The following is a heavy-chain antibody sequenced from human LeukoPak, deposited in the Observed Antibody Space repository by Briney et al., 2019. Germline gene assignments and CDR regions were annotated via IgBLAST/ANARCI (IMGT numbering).Heavy chain of an antibody. D-gene: IGHD6-13*01. CDR1: GFTVSSNY. Sequence: GGSLRLSCAASGFTVSSNYMSWVRQAPGKGLEWVSVIYSGGSTYYADSVKGRFTISRDNSKNTLYLQMNSLRAEDTAVYYCVRGHSSSWYFYYYYGMDVWGQGTTVTVSS. CDR2: IYSGGST. J-gene: IGHJ6*02. V-gene: IGHV3-66*01. CDR3: VRGHSSSWYFYYYYGMDV.